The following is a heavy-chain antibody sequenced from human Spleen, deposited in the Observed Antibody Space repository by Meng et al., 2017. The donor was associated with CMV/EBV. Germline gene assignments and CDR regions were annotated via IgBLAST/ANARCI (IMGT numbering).Heavy chain of an antibody. CDR3: VRGGDWRFDY. D-gene: IGHD1-1*01. Sequence: LTCAVSGDSITSEKWWTWGRQPPGRGREWIGEIHHRRGTNYNPSLKSRITMSVDKSMNQFSLKVTSVTAADTAVYYCVRGGDWRFDYWGQGTLVTVSS. J-gene: IGHJ4*02. CDR1: GDSITSEKW. CDR2: IHHRRGT. V-gene: IGHV4-4*02.